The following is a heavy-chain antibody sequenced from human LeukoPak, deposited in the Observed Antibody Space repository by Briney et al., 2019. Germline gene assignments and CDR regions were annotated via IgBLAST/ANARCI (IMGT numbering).Heavy chain of an antibody. J-gene: IGHJ6*02. CDR1: GGSISSYY. D-gene: IGHD6-13*01. V-gene: IGHV4-59*01. CDR2: IHYSGST. CDR3: ARLNRVAAAGPSYYYHATDV. Sequence: PSETLSLTCTVSGGSISSYYWSWIRQPPGKGLEWIGYIHYSGSTNYNPSLKSRVTISVDTSKNQFSLRLTSVTAAYTAVYYCARLNRVAAAGPSYYYHATDVWGQGTTVTVSS.